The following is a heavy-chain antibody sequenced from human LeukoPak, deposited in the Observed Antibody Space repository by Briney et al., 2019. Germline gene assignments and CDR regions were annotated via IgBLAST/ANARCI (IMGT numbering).Heavy chain of an antibody. CDR3: ARDLSVTAKFDY. V-gene: IGHV4-39*07. CDR1: GGSISSTRYY. J-gene: IGHJ4*02. Sequence: PSETLSLTCAVSGGSISSTRYYWGWIRQPPGKGLEWIGSIFHSGTTYHNPSLKSRVTISVDTSKNQVSLKLSSVTAADTAVYYCARDLSVTAKFDYWGQGTLVTVSS. CDR2: IFHSGTT. D-gene: IGHD5-18*01.